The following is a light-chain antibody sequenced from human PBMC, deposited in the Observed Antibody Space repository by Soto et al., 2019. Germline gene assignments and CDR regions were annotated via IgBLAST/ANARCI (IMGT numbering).Light chain of an antibody. CDR3: HQYNEWPLT. CDR2: NSF. CDR1: GSVSSN. V-gene: IGKV3-15*01. Sequence: EIVMTQSPATLSVSQGERASLSCRASGSVSSNLAWYQQKPGQAPRLLIYNSFSRATGIPARVSGSGSGTEFTLTISSLHFEDFAVYYCHQYNEWPLTFGGGTKVEIK. J-gene: IGKJ4*01.